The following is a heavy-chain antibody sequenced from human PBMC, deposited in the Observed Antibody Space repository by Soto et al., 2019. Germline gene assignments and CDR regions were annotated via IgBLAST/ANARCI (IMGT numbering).Heavy chain of an antibody. V-gene: IGHV1-69*01. CDR1: GGTFSSYA. D-gene: IGHD3-10*01. CDR3: ARAPLVVRGVKRFDY. Sequence: QVQLVQSGAEVKKPGSSVKVSCKASGGTFSSYAISWGQQAPGQGLEWMGGIIPIFGTANYAQKFQGRFTITADESTSTAYMELSSLRSEDTAVYYCARAPLVVRGVKRFDYWGQGTLVTVSS. J-gene: IGHJ4*02. CDR2: IIPIFGTA.